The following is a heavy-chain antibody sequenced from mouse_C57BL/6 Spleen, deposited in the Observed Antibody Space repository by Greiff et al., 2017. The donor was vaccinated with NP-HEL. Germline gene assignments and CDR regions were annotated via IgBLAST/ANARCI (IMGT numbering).Heavy chain of an antibody. Sequence: QVQLQQPGAELVMPGASVKLSCKASGYTFTSYWMHWVKQRPGQGLEWIGEIDPSDSYTNYNQKFKGKSTLTVDKSSSTAYMQLSSLTSEDSAVYYCARWRGLEGVYDFDYWGQGTTLTVSS. CDR3: ARWRGLEGVYDFDY. CDR2: IDPSDSYT. CDR1: GYTFTSYW. J-gene: IGHJ2*01. D-gene: IGHD2-14*01. V-gene: IGHV1-69*01.